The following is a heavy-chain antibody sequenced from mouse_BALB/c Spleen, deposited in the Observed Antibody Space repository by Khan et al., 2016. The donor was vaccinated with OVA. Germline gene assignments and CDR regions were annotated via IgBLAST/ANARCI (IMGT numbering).Heavy chain of an antibody. J-gene: IGHJ3*01. CDR2: INPSNAYT. D-gene: IGHD2-14*01. CDR1: GYTFTSYT. V-gene: IGHV1-4*01. Sequence: VQLKQSGAELARPGASVKMSCKASGYTFTSYTIHWIKKGPGQGLEWIGYINPSNAYTNYNQKFKDKATLTTDKSSTTAYLQLSSLTSDDSAVYNCVRDGAYHRNDGWFAYWGQGTLVTVSA. CDR3: VRDGAYHRNDGWFAY.